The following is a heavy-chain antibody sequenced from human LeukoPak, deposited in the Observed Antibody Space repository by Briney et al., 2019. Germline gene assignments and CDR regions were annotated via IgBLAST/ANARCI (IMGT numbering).Heavy chain of an antibody. CDR1: GFTVSSNY. V-gene: IGHV3-66*01. J-gene: IGHJ4*02. D-gene: IGHD1-26*01. Sequence: GGSLRLSCAASGFTVSSNYMTWVRQAPGKGLEWVSVIYSGGSTYYADSVKGRFTISRDNSKNTLYLQMNSLRAEDTAVYYCARDLGVGAHRHWGQGTLVTVSS. CDR2: IYSGGST. CDR3: ARDLGVGAHRH.